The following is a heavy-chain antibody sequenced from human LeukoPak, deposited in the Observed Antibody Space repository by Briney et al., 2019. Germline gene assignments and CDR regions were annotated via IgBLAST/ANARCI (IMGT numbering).Heavy chain of an antibody. CDR3: ARHRQGGIYSSSWYGFDY. D-gene: IGHD6-13*01. CDR1: GGSFSGYY. Sequence: SETLSLTCAVYGGSFSGYYWSWIRQPPGKGLEWIGEINHSGSTNYNPSLKSRVTISVDTSKNQFSLKLSSVTAADTAVYYCARHRQGGIYSSSWYGFDYWGQGTLVTVSS. J-gene: IGHJ4*02. V-gene: IGHV4-34*01. CDR2: INHSGST.